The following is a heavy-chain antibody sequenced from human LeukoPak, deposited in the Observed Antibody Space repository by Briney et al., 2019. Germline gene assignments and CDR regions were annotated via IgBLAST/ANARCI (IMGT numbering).Heavy chain of an antibody. CDR3: ARDPKYSSGWRFFDY. J-gene: IGHJ4*02. CDR1: GFTFSSYS. V-gene: IGHV3-21*01. CDR2: ISSSSSYI. D-gene: IGHD6-19*01. Sequence: GGSLRLSCAASGFTFSSYSMNWVRQAPGKGLEWVSSISSSSSYIYYADSVKGRFTISRDNAKNSLYLQMNSLRAEDTAVYYCARDPKYSSGWRFFDYWGQGTLVTVSS.